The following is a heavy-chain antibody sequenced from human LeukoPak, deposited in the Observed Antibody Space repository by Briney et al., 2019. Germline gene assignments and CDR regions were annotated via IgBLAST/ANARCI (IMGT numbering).Heavy chain of an antibody. CDR2: IYTSGST. J-gene: IGHJ6*03. V-gene: IGHV4-4*09. D-gene: IGHD4-23*01. CDR1: GGSISSYY. CDR3: ARGSDVGDYGGRPYYYYYYYMDV. Sequence: SETLSLTCTVSGGSISSYYWSWIRQPPGKGLEWIGYIYTSGSTNYNPSLKSRVTISVDTSKNQFSLKLSSVTAADTAVYYCARGSDVGDYGGRPYYYYYYYMDVWSKGTTVTVSS.